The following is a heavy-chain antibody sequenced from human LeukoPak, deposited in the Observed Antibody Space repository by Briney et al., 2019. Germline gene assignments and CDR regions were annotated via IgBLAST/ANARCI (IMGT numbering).Heavy chain of an antibody. CDR1: GFTFSSYA. J-gene: IGHJ4*02. Sequence: PGGSLILSCAASGFTFSSYAMTWVRQAPGRGLEWVSGISGSGGSSYYADSVEGRFTISRDNSKNTLYLQMSSLRAEDTAVYYCAKTMFYYDNSGDYYFDYWGQGTLVTVSS. D-gene: IGHD3-22*01. CDR3: AKTMFYYDNSGDYYFDY. V-gene: IGHV3-23*01. CDR2: ISGSGGSS.